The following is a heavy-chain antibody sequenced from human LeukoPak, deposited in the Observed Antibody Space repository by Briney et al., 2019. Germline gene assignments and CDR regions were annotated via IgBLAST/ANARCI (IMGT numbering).Heavy chain of an antibody. V-gene: IGHV7-4-1*02. J-gene: IGHJ4*02. Sequence: GASVKVSCKASGYTFTSYYMHWVRQAPGQGLEWMGWINTNTGNPTYAQGFTGRFVFSLDTSVSTAYLQISSLKAEDTAVYYCAREGSSGWSRLLSDWGQGTLVTVSS. CDR2: INTNTGNP. CDR1: GYTFTSYY. CDR3: AREGSSGWSRLLSD. D-gene: IGHD6-19*01.